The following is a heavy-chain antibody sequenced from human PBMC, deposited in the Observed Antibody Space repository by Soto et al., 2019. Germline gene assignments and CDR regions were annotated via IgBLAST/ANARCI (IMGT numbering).Heavy chain of an antibody. D-gene: IGHD1-1*01. CDR3: AKARTGIYRYYYGMDV. CDR2: MSGSGGSI. V-gene: IGHV3-23*01. CDR1: GFTFSTYA. Sequence: GGSLRLSCAGSGFTFSTYAMSWVRQAPGKGLEWVAGMSGSGGSIYYADSVKGRFTISRDNSKSTLYLHMNSLRAEDTALYYCAKARTGIYRYYYGMDVWGQGTTVTSP. J-gene: IGHJ6*02.